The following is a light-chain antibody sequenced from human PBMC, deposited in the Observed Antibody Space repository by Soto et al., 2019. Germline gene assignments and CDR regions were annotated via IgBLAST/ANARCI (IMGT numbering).Light chain of an antibody. CDR1: NSNIGAGYD. J-gene: IGLJ1*01. CDR3: QSYDSSLSGYV. V-gene: IGLV1-40*01. Sequence: QSMLTQPPSLSGAPGQRVTISCTGSNSNIGAGYDVHWYQQFPGTAPKLLIYFNSNRPSGVPDRFSGSTSGTSASLAITGLQAEDEADYYCQSYDSSLSGYVFGAGTKVTVL. CDR2: FNS.